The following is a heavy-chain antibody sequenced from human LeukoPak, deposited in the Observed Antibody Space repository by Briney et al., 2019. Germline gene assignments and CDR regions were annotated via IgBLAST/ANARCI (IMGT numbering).Heavy chain of an antibody. CDR2: ISGSGGST. J-gene: IGHJ4*02. D-gene: IGHD3-10*01. CDR1: GFTFSSYA. CDR3: AKDLGYYGSGRPDY. Sequence: GGSLRLSCAASGFTFSSYAMSWVRQAPGKGPEWVSAISGSGGSTYYADSVKGRFTISRDNSKNTLYLQMNSLRAEDTAVYYCAKDLGYYGSGRPDYWGQGTLVTVSS. V-gene: IGHV3-23*01.